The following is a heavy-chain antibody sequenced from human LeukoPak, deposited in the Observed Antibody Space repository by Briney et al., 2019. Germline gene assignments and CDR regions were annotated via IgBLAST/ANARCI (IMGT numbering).Heavy chain of an antibody. J-gene: IGHJ4*02. V-gene: IGHV3-30*18. CDR3: AKDRVVYRGDYFDY. CDR1: GFTFSSYG. Sequence: GRSLRLSCAASGFTFSSYGMHWVRQAPGKALEWVAVISYDGSNKYYADSVKGRFTISRDNSKNTLYLQMNSLRAEDTAVYYCAKDRVVYRGDYFDYWGQGTLVTVSS. CDR2: ISYDGSNK. D-gene: IGHD2-2*02.